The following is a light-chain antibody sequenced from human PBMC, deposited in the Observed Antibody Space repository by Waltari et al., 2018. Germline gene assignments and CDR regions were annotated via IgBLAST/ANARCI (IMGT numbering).Light chain of an antibody. J-gene: IGKJ2*01. Sequence: DIQMTQSPSSVSASVGYRVTIPCRGSQGISSWLAWYQQKPCKDPKLLISAASSLQSGVPSRFSGSGSGTDFALTISSLQPEDFATYYCQQANSFPYTFGQGTKLEIK. CDR3: QQANSFPYT. CDR2: AAS. V-gene: IGKV1-12*02. CDR1: QGISSW.